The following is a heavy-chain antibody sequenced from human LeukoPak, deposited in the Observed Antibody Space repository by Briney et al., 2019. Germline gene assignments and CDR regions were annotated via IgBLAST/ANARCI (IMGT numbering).Heavy chain of an antibody. D-gene: IGHD3-10*01. J-gene: IGHJ6*03. CDR2: MNPNSGNT. CDR1: GYTFTSYD. V-gene: IGHV1-8*01. Sequence: ASVKVSCKSSGYTFTSYDINWVRPATGQGLEWMGWMNPNSGNTGYAQKFQGRVTMTRNTSISTAYMELSSLRSEDTAVYYCARGRKTMVRGVIKGYYYMDVWGKGTTVTISS. CDR3: ARGRKTMVRGVIKGYYYMDV.